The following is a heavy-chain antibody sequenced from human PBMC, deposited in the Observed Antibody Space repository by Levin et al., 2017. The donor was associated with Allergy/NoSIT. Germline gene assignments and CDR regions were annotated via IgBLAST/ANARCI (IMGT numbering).Heavy chain of an antibody. Sequence: LSLTCAASGFTFSTYGMHWVRQAPGKGLEWVALISYDGSNKYYADSVKGRFTISRDNSKSTLYLQMNSLGGEDTAVYYCAKAKDTSGWYYYYGMDVWGQGTTVTVSS. CDR3: AKAKDTSGWYYYYGMDV. J-gene: IGHJ6*02. D-gene: IGHD6-19*01. CDR2: ISYDGSNK. CDR1: GFTFSTYG. V-gene: IGHV3-30*18.